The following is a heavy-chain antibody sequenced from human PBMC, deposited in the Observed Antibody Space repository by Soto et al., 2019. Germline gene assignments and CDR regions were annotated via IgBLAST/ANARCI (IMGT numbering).Heavy chain of an antibody. Sequence: EVQLLESGGGLVQPGGSLRLSCAASGFTFSSYAMSWVRQAPGKGLEWVSAISGSGGSTYYADSVKGRFTISRDNSKNTLYLKMTSLRAEETAVYYCAKAGYSGYDFWSYFDYGGQGTLVTVSS. CDR3: AKAGYSGYDFWSYFDY. CDR2: ISGSGGST. V-gene: IGHV3-23*01. CDR1: GFTFSSYA. J-gene: IGHJ4*02. D-gene: IGHD5-12*01.